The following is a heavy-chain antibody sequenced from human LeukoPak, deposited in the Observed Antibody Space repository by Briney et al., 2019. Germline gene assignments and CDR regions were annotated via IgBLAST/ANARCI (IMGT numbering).Heavy chain of an antibody. CDR1: GFTFDEYA. Sequence: PGGSLRLSCAASGFTFDEYAMHWVRQAPGKGLEWVSGISWNSGRIGYADSVKGRFTISSDNAKNCLYLQMNSLRAEDTALYYCAKDECSSTSCYIDYWGQGTLVIVSS. J-gene: IGHJ4*02. D-gene: IGHD2-2*01. CDR2: ISWNSGRI. V-gene: IGHV3-9*01. CDR3: AKDECSSTSCYIDY.